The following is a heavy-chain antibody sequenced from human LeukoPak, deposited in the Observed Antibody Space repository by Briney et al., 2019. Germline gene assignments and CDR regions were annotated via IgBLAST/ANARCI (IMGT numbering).Heavy chain of an antibody. Sequence: GGSLRLSCAASGFTFISYSMTWVRQAPGKGLEWVSAISGSGGSTYYADSVKGRFTISRDNSKNTLYLQMNSLRAEDTALYYCATVAVAGRGDDYWGQGTLVTVSS. V-gene: IGHV3-23*01. D-gene: IGHD6-19*01. CDR3: ATVAVAGRGDDY. J-gene: IGHJ4*02. CDR2: ISGSGGST. CDR1: GFTFISYS.